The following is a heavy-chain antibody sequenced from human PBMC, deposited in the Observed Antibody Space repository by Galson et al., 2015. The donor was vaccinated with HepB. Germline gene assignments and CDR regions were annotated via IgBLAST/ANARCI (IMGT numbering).Heavy chain of an antibody. V-gene: IGHV4-34*01. CDR3: ARECCGVQRGLTKYYYYMDV. Sequence: ETLSLTCAVYGGSFSDYYWTWIRQPPGKGLQWIGEINHSGSTNYNPSLESRLTILVDTSKSQFSLRLSSVTAADTAVYFCARECCGVQRGLTKYYYYMDVWGKGTTVTVSS. J-gene: IGHJ6*03. CDR1: GGSFSDYY. CDR2: INHSGST. D-gene: IGHD3-10*01.